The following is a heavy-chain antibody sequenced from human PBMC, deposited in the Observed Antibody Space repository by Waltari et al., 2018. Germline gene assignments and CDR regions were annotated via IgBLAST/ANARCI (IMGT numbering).Heavy chain of an antibody. Sequence: QVQLVQSGAEVKEPGASVKVSCKPSGSTFTASYLHWVRQAPGQGLEWMAWINANTGDSKSAQTFQGRVTVTRDTSITTAYLELSGLRSDDTALYYCARETLPGNKIIDYWGQGTLVTVSS. J-gene: IGHJ4*02. CDR1: GSTFTASY. D-gene: IGHD1-1*01. V-gene: IGHV1-2*02. CDR3: ARETLPGNKIIDY. CDR2: INANTGDS.